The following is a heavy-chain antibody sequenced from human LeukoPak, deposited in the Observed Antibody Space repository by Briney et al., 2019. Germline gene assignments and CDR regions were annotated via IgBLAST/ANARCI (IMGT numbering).Heavy chain of an antibody. Sequence: ASVKVSCKASGYTFTGYYMHWVRQAPGQGLEWMGWINPNSGGTNYAQKFQGRVTTTRDASISTAYMELSRLRSDDTAVYYCAREVYYDSYWGQGTLVTVSS. CDR2: INPNSGGT. D-gene: IGHD3-22*01. CDR1: GYTFTGYY. V-gene: IGHV1-2*02. CDR3: AREVYYDSY. J-gene: IGHJ4*02.